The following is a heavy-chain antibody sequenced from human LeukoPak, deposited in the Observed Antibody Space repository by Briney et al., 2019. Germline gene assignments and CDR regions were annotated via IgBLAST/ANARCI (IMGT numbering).Heavy chain of an antibody. J-gene: IGHJ4*02. Sequence: PGGSLRLSCAASGFTFSSYWMSWVRQAPGKGLEWVANIKQDGSEKYYVDSVKGRFTISRDNAKNSLYLQMNSLRAEDTAVYYCAKWELYSGFYYIDYWGQGTPATVSP. V-gene: IGHV3-7*01. CDR3: AKWELYSGFYYIDY. CDR2: IKQDGSEK. CDR1: GFTFSSYW. D-gene: IGHD1-26*01.